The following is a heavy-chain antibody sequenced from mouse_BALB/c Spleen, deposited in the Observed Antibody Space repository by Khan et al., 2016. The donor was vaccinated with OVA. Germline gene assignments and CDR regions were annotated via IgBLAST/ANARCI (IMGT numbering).Heavy chain of an antibody. CDR1: GYSITSDYA. D-gene: IGHD4-1*01. Sequence: EVQPQESGPGLVKPSQSLSLTCTVTGYSITSDYAWNWIRQFPGNKLEWMGYIGYSGSTSSNPSHKSRIFIPRTKSKTQFFLQLNSVTNEDTATYYCARLGPGFAYWGQGTLVTVSA. V-gene: IGHV3-2*02. J-gene: IGHJ3*01. CDR2: IGYSGST. CDR3: ARLGPGFAY.